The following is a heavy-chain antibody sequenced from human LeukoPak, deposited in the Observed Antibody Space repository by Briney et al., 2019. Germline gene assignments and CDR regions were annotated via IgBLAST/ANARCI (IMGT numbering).Heavy chain of an antibody. Sequence: ASVKVSCKASGYTFTSYGISWVRQAPGQGLEWMGRISAYNGNTNYAQKLQGRVTMTTDTSTSTAYMELRSLRSDDTAVYYCARGLGYYYDSSGYYDWGQGTLVTVSS. CDR1: GYTFTSYG. J-gene: IGHJ4*02. CDR3: ARGLGYYYDSSGYYD. V-gene: IGHV1-18*01. CDR2: ISAYNGNT. D-gene: IGHD3-22*01.